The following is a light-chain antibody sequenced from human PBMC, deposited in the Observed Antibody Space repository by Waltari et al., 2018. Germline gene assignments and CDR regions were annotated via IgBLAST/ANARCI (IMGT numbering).Light chain of an antibody. V-gene: IGLV1-44*01. CDR1: SSNIGRNP. Sequence: QSVLTQPPSASGPPGQRVTISRFASSSNIGRNPVTWYLQLPGTATTLLIYNNNQRPSGVPDRFSGSKSGTSASLAISGLQSEDEADYFCATWDDSLEVVFGGGTKLTVL. J-gene: IGLJ2*01. CDR3: ATWDDSLEVV. CDR2: NNN.